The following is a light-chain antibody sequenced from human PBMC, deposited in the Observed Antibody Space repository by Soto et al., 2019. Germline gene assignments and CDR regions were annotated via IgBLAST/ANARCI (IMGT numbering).Light chain of an antibody. CDR2: DAS. CDR1: QSVSSY. Sequence: EIVLTQSPATLSLSPGERATLSCRASQSVSSYLAWYQQKPGQAPRLLIYDASNRATGIPARFSGSGSGTDCPLTISSLEPEDFALYYCQQRSNWAITFGQGTRLEIK. CDR3: QQRSNWAIT. J-gene: IGKJ5*01. V-gene: IGKV3-11*01.